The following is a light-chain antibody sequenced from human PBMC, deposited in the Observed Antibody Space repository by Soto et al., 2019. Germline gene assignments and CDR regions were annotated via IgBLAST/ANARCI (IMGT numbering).Light chain of an antibody. CDR3: HQYNSYSYT. V-gene: IGKV1-5*03. Sequence: DFQMTQSPSTLSASVGDRVAITCRASQSINNWLAWYQQKPGKAPKLLIYEASNLQSGVPSRFSGSGSGTEFILTISSLQPDDFATYYCHQYNSYSYTFGQGTKLEIK. CDR2: EAS. CDR1: QSINNW. J-gene: IGKJ2*01.